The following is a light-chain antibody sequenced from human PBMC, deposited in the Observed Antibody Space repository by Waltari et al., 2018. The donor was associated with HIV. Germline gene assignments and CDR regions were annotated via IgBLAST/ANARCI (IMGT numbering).Light chain of an antibody. Sequence: QSALTQPASVSGSPGQSITISCTGTSSDVGSYNVVSWYQHHPGKAPKLMIYEVSKRPSGVSNRFSGSKSGNPASLTISGLQAEDEADYHCCSYAGSSTYVVFGGGTKLTVL. CDR3: CSYAGSSTYVV. CDR1: SSDVGSYNV. V-gene: IGLV2-23*02. J-gene: IGLJ2*01. CDR2: EVS.